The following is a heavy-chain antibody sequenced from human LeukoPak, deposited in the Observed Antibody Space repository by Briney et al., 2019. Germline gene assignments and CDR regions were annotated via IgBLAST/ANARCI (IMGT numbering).Heavy chain of an antibody. V-gene: IGHV3-53*01. CDR2: IYRGGGT. Sequence: PGGSLRLSCAAYGFTVTGSYMTWVRQAPGKGLEWVSIIYRGGGTSYANSVRGRFTVSRDNSKNTLYLQMNSLRAEDTAVYYCARGASPDVWGKGTTVTVSS. J-gene: IGHJ6*04. CDR3: ARGASPDV. CDR1: GFTVTGSY. D-gene: IGHD3-16*01.